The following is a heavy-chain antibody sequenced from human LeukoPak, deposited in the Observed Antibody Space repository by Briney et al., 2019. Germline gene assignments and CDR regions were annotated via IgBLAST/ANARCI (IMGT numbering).Heavy chain of an antibody. D-gene: IGHD3-9*01. V-gene: IGHV1-24*01. J-gene: IGHJ5*02. CDR3: AIEGSKSRYFDWLQT. Sequence: ASVKVSCKVSGYTLTELSMHWVRQGTGKGLEWMGGSDPEDAETIYAQKFQGRVTLTEDTSTDTAYMELSSLRSEDTAVYYCAIEGSKSRYFDWLQTWGQGTLVTVSS. CDR2: SDPEDAET. CDR1: GYTLTELS.